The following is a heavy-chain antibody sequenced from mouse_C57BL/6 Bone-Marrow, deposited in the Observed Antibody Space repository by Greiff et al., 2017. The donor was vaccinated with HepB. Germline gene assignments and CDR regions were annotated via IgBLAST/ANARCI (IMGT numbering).Heavy chain of an antibody. CDR1: GFTFSSYA. D-gene: IGHD1-1*01. V-gene: IGHV5-4*03. CDR2: ISDGGSYT. Sequence: EVMLVESGGGLVKPGGSLKLSCAASGFTFSSYAMSWVRQTPEKRLEWVATISDGGSYTYYPDNVKGRFTISRDNAKNNLYLQMSHLKSEDTAMYYCATSYYADYWGQGTTLTVSS. CDR3: ATSYYADY. J-gene: IGHJ2*01.